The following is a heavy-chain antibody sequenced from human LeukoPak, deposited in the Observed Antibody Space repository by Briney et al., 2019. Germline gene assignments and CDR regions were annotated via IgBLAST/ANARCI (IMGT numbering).Heavy chain of an antibody. V-gene: IGHV1-18*01. D-gene: IGHD6-13*01. CDR2: LSAYNGNT. CDR3: ARDGSSSWTDYYYYGMDV. CDR1: GYTFTSYG. Sequence: ASVKVSCKASGYTFTSYGISWVRQAPGQGLEWMGWLSAYNGNTNYAQKLQGRVTMTTDTSTSTAYMELRSLRSDDTAVYYCARDGSSSWTDYYYYGMDVWGQGTTVTVSS. J-gene: IGHJ6*02.